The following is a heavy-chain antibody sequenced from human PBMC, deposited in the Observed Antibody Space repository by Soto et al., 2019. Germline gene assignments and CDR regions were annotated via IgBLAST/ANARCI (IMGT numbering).Heavy chain of an antibody. CDR1: GFTFNQFA. D-gene: IGHD4-17*01. Sequence: GGSLRLSCVASGFTFNQFAMSWVRQAPGKGLEWVSAISGDASLTYYADSVKGRFTISKDNSKNTVYLQMNSLRAEDTALYYCAKDRINGDFDRFVYWGLGTLVTVSS. J-gene: IGHJ4*02. V-gene: IGHV3-23*01. CDR3: AKDRINGDFDRFVY. CDR2: ISGDASLT.